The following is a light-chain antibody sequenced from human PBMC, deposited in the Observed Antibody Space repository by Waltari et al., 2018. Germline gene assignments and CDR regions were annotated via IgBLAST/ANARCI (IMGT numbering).Light chain of an antibody. J-gene: IGLJ3*02. CDR3: YSATDNNWV. CDR2: KDS. Sequence: SYELTQPSSVSVSPGQTARITCSGDVLAKKYARWFQQKPGQAPVLGIYKDSERPSGIPGRFCGSSSGTTVTLTISGAQVEDEADYYCYSATDNNWVFGGGTKLTVL. V-gene: IGLV3-27*01. CDR1: VLAKKY.